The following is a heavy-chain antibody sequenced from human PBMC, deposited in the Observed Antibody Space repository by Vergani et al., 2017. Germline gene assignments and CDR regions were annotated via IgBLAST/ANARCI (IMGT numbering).Heavy chain of an antibody. Sequence: EVQLLESGGGLVQPGGSLRLSCAASGFTFSSYAMSWVRQAPGKGLEWVSAISGSGGSTYYADSVKGRFTISRDNTENTLYLQMNSLRIEDTAVYYCARGSYGDPYYYYYMDVWGKGTTVTVSS. CDR3: ARGSYGDPYYYYYMDV. J-gene: IGHJ6*03. V-gene: IGHV3-23*01. D-gene: IGHD4-17*01. CDR2: ISGSGGST. CDR1: GFTFSSYA.